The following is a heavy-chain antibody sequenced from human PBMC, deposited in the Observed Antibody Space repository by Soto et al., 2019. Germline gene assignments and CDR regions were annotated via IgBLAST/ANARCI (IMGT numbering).Heavy chain of an antibody. V-gene: IGHV3-30-3*01. D-gene: IGHD3-10*01. J-gene: IGHJ4*02. Sequence: GGSLRLSCAASGFTFSSYAMHWVRQAPGKGLEWVAVISYDGSNKYYADSVKGRFTISRDNSKNTLYLQMNSLRAEDTAVYYCARGLGELSQFFDYWGQGTLVTVSS. CDR2: ISYDGSNK. CDR1: GFTFSSYA. CDR3: ARGLGELSQFFDY.